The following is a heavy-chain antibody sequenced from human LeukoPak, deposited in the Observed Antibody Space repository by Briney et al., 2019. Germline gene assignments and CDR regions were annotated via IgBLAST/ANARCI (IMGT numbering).Heavy chain of an antibody. CDR1: GFTFDDYA. D-gene: IGHD2-15*01. J-gene: IGHJ4*02. V-gene: IGHV3-9*01. CDR2: ISRNSGSR. Sequence: GGSLRLSCAASGFTFDDYAMHWVRQAPGKGLEWVSGISRNSGSRDYADSVKGRFTISGDNAKNSLYLQMNSLRTEDTALYYCAKDMGNCSGGSCYSSAFDYWGQGTLVTVSS. CDR3: AKDMGNCSGGSCYSSAFDY.